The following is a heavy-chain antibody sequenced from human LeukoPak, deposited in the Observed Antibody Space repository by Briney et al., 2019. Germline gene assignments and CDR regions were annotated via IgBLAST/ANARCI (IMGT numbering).Heavy chain of an antibody. CDR2: INPNTGGT. CDR3: ARVSKGYCGGYCYSDY. Sequence: ASVKVSCKASGYTFSGYYMHWVRQAPGQGLEWMGWINPNTGGTNYAQKFQGRVTMTRGTSISTAYMELSRLRSDDTALYYCARVSKGYCGGYCYSDYWGQGTLVTVSS. V-gene: IGHV1-2*02. D-gene: IGHD2-21*02. CDR1: GYTFSGYY. J-gene: IGHJ4*02.